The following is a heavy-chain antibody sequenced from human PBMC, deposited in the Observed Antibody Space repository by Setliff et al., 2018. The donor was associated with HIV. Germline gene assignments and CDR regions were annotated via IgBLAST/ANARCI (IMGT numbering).Heavy chain of an antibody. CDR2: ITSTGSTI. J-gene: IGHJ4*02. Sequence: PGGSLRLSCAASGFTFSDCSMNWVRQAPGKGLEWISYITSTGSTIFYADSVKGRFTISRDNAKDSLFLQMNSLRAEDTAVYYCARVGSCSGGDCYLFDHWGQGTLVTVSS. D-gene: IGHD2-15*01. CDR1: GFTFSDCS. CDR3: ARVGSCSGGDCYLFDH. V-gene: IGHV3-48*04.